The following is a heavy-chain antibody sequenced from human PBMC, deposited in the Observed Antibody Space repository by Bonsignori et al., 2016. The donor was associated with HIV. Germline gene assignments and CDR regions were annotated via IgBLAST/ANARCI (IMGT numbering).Heavy chain of an antibody. V-gene: IGHV1-24*01. CDR3: ATANKETNGSGSYYYDYYYGMDV. D-gene: IGHD3-10*01. J-gene: IGHJ6*02. CDR2: FDPEDGET. CDR1: GYTLSELS. Sequence: QVQLVQSGAEVRKPGASVKVSCKVSGYTLSELSMHWVRQAPGKGLEWMGGFDPEDGETLYAQKFQGRVTVTEDTSTDTAYMELSSLRSEDTAVYYCATANKETNGSGSYYYDYYYGMDVWGQGTTVTVSS.